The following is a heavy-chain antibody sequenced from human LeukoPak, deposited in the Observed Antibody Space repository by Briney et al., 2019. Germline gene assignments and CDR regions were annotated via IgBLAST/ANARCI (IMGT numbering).Heavy chain of an antibody. CDR2: ISYDGSNK. Sequence: PGGSLRLSCAASGFTFSSYAMHWVRQAPGKGLEWVAVISYDGSNKYYADSVKGRFTISRDNSKNTLYLQMDSLRPEDTAVYYCARGLRYYYYMDVWGKGTTVTVSS. CDR3: ARGLRYYYYMDV. CDR1: GFTFSSYA. V-gene: IGHV3-30-3*01. J-gene: IGHJ6*03.